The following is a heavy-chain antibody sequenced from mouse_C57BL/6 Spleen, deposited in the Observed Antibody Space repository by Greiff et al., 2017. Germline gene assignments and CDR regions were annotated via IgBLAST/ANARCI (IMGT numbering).Heavy chain of an antibody. CDR1: GYTFTSYW. CDR2: IDPSDSYT. Sequence: QVQLQQPGAELVKPGASVKLSCKASGYTFTSYWMQWLKQRPGQGLEWIGEIDPSDSYTNYNQKFKGKATLTVDTSSSTAYMQLSSLTSEDSAVYYCARSRGYFDVWGTGTTGTVSS. CDR3: ARSRGYFDV. J-gene: IGHJ1*03. V-gene: IGHV1-50*01.